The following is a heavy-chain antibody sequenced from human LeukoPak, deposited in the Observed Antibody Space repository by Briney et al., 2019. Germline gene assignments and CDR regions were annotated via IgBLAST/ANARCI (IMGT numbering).Heavy chain of an antibody. J-gene: IGHJ4*02. D-gene: IGHD3-3*01. CDR3: ARGRDDPRPPGYYFDY. Sequence: GSSVKVSCKASGYTFTGYYMHWVRQAPGQGLEWMGWINPNSGGTNYAQKFQGRVTMTRDTSISTAYMELSRLRSDDTAVYYCARGRDDPRPPGYYFDYWGQGTLVTVSS. CDR2: INPNSGGT. CDR1: GYTFTGYY. V-gene: IGHV1-2*02.